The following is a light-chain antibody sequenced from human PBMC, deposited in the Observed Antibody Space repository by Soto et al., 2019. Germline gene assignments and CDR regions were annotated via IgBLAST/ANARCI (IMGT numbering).Light chain of an antibody. CDR3: QQRSNWPRT. CDR1: QSVSSY. J-gene: IGKJ2*01. CDR2: DAS. Sequence: EIVLTQSPATLSLSPGERATLSCRASQSVSSYLAWYQQKPGQAPRLLIYDASNRATGIPARFSGSGSGTDFTLTISSLEPEDFAVYYCQQRSNWPRTFGKGTKLESK. V-gene: IGKV3-11*01.